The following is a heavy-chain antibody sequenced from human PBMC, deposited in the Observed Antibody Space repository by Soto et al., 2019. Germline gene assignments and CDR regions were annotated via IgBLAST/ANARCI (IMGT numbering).Heavy chain of an antibody. CDR2: ISGSGDKT. Sequence: EVQLLESGGGLVQPEGSLRLSCAASGFTFSSYAMSWVRQAPGKGLEWVSVISGSGDKTYYADSVKGRFTITRDNSKNTLYLQMNSLRAEDTAVYYCAKPRSSWYLFDYWGQGSLVTVSS. D-gene: IGHD6-13*01. CDR3: AKPRSSWYLFDY. V-gene: IGHV3-23*01. J-gene: IGHJ4*02. CDR1: GFTFSSYA.